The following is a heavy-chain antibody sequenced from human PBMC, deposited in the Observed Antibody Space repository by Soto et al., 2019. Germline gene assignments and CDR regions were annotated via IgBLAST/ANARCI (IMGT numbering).Heavy chain of an antibody. Sequence: EVQLVESGGGLVKPGGSLRLSCVDSGFTLSSYSMNWVRQAPGKGLEWVSSISTTSNPIFYADSVRGRFTISRDNAKNSLYLQMNSLRAEDTAVYYCLRGGRGYTRDDVLDAWGQGTMVTVSS. CDR3: LRGGRGYTRDDVLDA. CDR2: ISTTSNPI. J-gene: IGHJ3*01. D-gene: IGHD2-2*02. V-gene: IGHV3-21*06. CDR1: GFTLSSYS.